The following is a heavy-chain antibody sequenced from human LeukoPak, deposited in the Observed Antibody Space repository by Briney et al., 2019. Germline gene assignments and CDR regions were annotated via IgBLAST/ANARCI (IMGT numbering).Heavy chain of an antibody. CDR1: GFTFSSYA. CDR2: ISGSGYNS. D-gene: IGHD3-3*01. J-gene: IGHJ3*02. Sequence: GRSLRLSCAASGFTFSSYAMTWVRQAPGKGLEWVSAISGSGYNSYYADSVKGRFTISRDNSKNTLFLQMNSLRGEDTAIYYCAKWMVRRDFWSGAFDIWGQGTMVTV. CDR3: AKWMVRRDFWSGAFDI. V-gene: IGHV3-23*01.